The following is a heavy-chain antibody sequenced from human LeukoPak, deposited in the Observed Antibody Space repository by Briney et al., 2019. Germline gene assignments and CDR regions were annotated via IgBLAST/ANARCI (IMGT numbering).Heavy chain of an antibody. V-gene: IGHV3-23*01. Sequence: GGTLRLSCAASGFTFSSYGMSWVRQAPGKGLEWVSAISGSGGSTYYADSVKGRFTISRDNSKNTLYLQMNSLRAEDTAVYYCAKLVGDGYNSGYWYFDLWGRGTLVTVSS. CDR2: ISGSGGST. J-gene: IGHJ2*01. D-gene: IGHD5-24*01. CDR1: GFTFSSYG. CDR3: AKLVGDGYNSGYWYFDL.